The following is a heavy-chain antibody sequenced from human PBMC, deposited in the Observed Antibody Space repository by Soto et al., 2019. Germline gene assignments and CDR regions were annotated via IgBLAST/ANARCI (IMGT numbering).Heavy chain of an antibody. J-gene: IGHJ5*02. D-gene: IGHD2-2*01. CDR1: GGSISSGGYS. CDR2: IYHSGST. CDR3: DRVPDR. V-gene: IGHV4-30-2*01. Sequence: PSETLSLTCAVSGGSISSGGYSWSWIRQPPGKGLEWIGYIYHSGSTYYNPSLKSRVTISVDWSKNQLSLKLSSVTAADTAVYYCDRVPDRWGQGTLVTVSS.